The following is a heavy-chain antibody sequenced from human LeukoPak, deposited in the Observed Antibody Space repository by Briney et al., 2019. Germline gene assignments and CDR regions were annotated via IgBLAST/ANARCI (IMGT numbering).Heavy chain of an antibody. J-gene: IGHJ4*02. CDR3: ARSFSDWNDFDY. D-gene: IGHD1-1*01. CDR1: GFTFSSYW. V-gene: IGHV3-7*01. CDR2: IKPDGSEK. Sequence: GGSLRLSCAASGFTFSSYWMSWVRQAPGKGLEWVANIKPDGSEKYYVDSVKGRFTISRDNAKKSMYLQMNSLRAEDTAVYYCARSFSDWNDFDYWGQGTLVTVSS.